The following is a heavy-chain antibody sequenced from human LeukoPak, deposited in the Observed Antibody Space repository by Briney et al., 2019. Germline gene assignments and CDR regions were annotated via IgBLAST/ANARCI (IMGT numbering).Heavy chain of an antibody. D-gene: IGHD2-2*01. CDR2: MNPNSGNT. J-gene: IGHJ5*02. CDR1: GYTFTSYA. CDR3: ARGCSSTSCYFRFDP. V-gene: IGHV1-8*03. Sequence: ASVKVSCKASGYTFTSYAMNWVRQAPGQGLEWMGWMNPNSGNTGYAQKFQGRVTITRNTSISTAYMELSSLRSEDTAVYYCARGCSSTSCYFRFDPWGQGTLVTVSS.